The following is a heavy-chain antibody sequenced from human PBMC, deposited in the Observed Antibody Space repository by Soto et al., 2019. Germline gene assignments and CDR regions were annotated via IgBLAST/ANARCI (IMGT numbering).Heavy chain of an antibody. J-gene: IGHJ6*02. CDR1: GFTFSSYA. Sequence: GGSRLSCAASGFTFSSYAMHWVRQAPGKGLEYVSAISSNGGSTYYANSVKGRFTISRDNSKNTLYLQMGSLRAEDMAVYYCARAWGSSWYYYYYYGMDVWGQGTTVTVSS. CDR3: ARAWGSSWYYYYYYGMDV. D-gene: IGHD6-13*01. V-gene: IGHV3-64*01. CDR2: ISSNGGST.